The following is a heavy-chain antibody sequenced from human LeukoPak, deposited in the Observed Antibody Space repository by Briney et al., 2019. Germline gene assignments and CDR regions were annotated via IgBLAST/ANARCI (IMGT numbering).Heavy chain of an antibody. CDR2: IYHSGST. V-gene: IGHV4-4*02. CDR1: GGSISSSNW. Sequence: PSETLSLTCAVSGGSISSSNWWSWVRQPPGKGLEWIGEIYHSGSTNYNPSLKSRVTISVDKSKNQFSLKLSSVTAADTAVYYCARVKKTAPSHFDYWGQGTLVTVSS. J-gene: IGHJ4*02. D-gene: IGHD5-18*01. CDR3: ARVKKTAPSHFDY.